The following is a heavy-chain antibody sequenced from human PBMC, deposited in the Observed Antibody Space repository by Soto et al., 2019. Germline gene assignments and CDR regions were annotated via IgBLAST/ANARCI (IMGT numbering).Heavy chain of an antibody. D-gene: IGHD2-2*01. Sequence: QVQLVQSGAEVKKPGASVKVSCKASGYTFTSYGISWVRQAPGQGLEWMGWISAYNGNTNYAQKLQGRVTMTTDTSTSTAYMELRSLRSDDTTVYYCARDTIIVVVPAAKGNWFDPWGQGTLVTVSS. J-gene: IGHJ5*02. CDR1: GYTFTSYG. V-gene: IGHV1-18*01. CDR2: ISAYNGNT. CDR3: ARDTIIVVVPAAKGNWFDP.